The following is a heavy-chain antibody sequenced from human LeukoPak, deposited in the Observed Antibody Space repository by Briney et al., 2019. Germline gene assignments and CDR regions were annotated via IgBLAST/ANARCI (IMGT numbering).Heavy chain of an antibody. CDR3: AREGNGLLSKDLDY. V-gene: IGHV1-2*02. D-gene: IGHD2-15*01. CDR1: GYTFTDYY. CDR2: INPRDGGT. Sequence: ASVKVSCKGSGYTFTDYYLHWVRQAPGQGLEWVGYINPRDGGTSSPQNFRGRVTMTTDASSSTAYMELSRLTSDDTAIYYCAREGNGLLSKDLDYWGQGTLITVSS. J-gene: IGHJ4*02.